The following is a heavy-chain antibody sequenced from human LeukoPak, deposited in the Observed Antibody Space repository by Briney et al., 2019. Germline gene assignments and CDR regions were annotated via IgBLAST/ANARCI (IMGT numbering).Heavy chain of an antibody. D-gene: IGHD5-18*01. CDR2: INPSAGST. J-gene: IGHJ4*02. V-gene: IGHV1-46*01. Sequence: ASVKVSCKASGYTFINYYIHWVRQAPGQGLEWMGIINPSAGSTTYAQKFQGRVTMTRDTSTSTVDMELSSLGSEDTAVYYCARAGREYSYGRELDYWGQGTLVTVSS. CDR3: ARAGREYSYGRELDY. CDR1: GYTFINYY.